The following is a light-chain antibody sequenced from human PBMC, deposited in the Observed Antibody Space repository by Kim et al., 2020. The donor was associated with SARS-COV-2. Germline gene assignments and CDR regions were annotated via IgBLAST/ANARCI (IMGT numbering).Light chain of an antibody. V-gene: IGLV7-46*01. Sequence: PGGTVTLTCGSATGAVTSGQYPYWFQQKPGQVPKTLIYDTGNKHSWTPARFSGSRLGGKAALTLSGAQPEDEAEYYCLFTYGGGRVFGGGTKVTVL. CDR2: DTG. J-gene: IGLJ3*02. CDR1: TGAVTSGQY. CDR3: LFTYGGGRV.